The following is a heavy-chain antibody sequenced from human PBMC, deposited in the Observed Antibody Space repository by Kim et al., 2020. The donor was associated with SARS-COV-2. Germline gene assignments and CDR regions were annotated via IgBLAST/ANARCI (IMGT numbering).Heavy chain of an antibody. CDR1: GFTVSSNY. D-gene: IGHD3-10*02. J-gene: IGHJ6*02. CDR2: IYSGGST. Sequence: GGSLRLSCAASGFTVSSNYMSWVRQAPGKGLEWVSVIYSGGSTYYADSVKGRFTISRDNSKNTLYLQMNSLRAEDTAVYYCARWDFYVPYGMDVWGQGTTVTVSS. CDR3: ARWDFYVPYGMDV. V-gene: IGHV3-53*01.